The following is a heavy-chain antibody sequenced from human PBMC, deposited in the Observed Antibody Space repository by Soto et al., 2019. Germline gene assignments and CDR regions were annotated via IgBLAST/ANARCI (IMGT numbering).Heavy chain of an antibody. CDR3: ARVGGGLASLGYYGMDV. V-gene: IGHV1-2*04. CDR2: ISPNRGGT. Sequence: ASVKVSCKASGYTFIGYYIHWVRQAPGQGLEWMGWISPNRGGTNYAQRFQGWVTMTRDRSISTAYMELSRLKSDDTAVYYCARVGGGLASLGYYGMDVWGQGTTVTVSS. CDR1: GYTFIGYY. D-gene: IGHD3-10*01. J-gene: IGHJ6*02.